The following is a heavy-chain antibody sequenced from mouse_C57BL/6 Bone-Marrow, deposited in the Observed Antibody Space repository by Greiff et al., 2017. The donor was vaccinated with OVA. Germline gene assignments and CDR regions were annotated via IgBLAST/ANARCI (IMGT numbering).Heavy chain of an antibody. Sequence: EVQRVESGGGLVKPGGSLKLSCAASGFTFSSYAMSWVRQTPEKRLEWVATISDGGSYTYYPDNVKGRFTISRDNAKNNLYLQMSHLKSEDTAMYYCARDGDYYGSSPDYWGQGTTLTVSS. CDR1: GFTFSSYA. J-gene: IGHJ2*01. D-gene: IGHD1-1*01. CDR2: ISDGGSYT. CDR3: ARDGDYYGSSPDY. V-gene: IGHV5-4*01.